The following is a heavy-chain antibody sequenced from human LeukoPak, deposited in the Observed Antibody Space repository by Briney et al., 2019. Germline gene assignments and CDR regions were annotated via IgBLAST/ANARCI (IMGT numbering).Heavy chain of an antibody. D-gene: IGHD1-26*01. Sequence: SETLSLTCAVYGGSFSGYYWSWIRQPPGKGLEWIGEINHSGSTNYNPSLKSRVTISVDTSKNQFSLKLSSVTAADTAVYYCAREGYSGSYPFDYWGQGTLVTVSS. CDR3: AREGYSGSYPFDY. CDR2: INHSGST. V-gene: IGHV4-34*01. CDR1: GGSFSGYY. J-gene: IGHJ4*02.